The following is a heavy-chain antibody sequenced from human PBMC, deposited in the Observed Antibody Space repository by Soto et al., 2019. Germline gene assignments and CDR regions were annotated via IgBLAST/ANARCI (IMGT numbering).Heavy chain of an antibody. CDR2: IYYSGST. J-gene: IGHJ6*02. Sequence: SETLSLTCTVSGGSISSSSYYWGWIRQPPGKGLEWIGSIYYSGSTYYNPSLKSRVTISVDTSKNQFSLKLSSVTAADTAVYYCARQDCSSTSCYLYYYYGMDVWGQGTTVTVSS. V-gene: IGHV4-39*01. CDR3: ARQDCSSTSCYLYYYYGMDV. CDR1: GGSISSSSYY. D-gene: IGHD2-2*01.